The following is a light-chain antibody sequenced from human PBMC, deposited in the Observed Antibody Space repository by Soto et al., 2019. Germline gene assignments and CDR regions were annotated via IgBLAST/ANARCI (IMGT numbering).Light chain of an antibody. CDR3: SSYTSSSTLNYV. Sequence: QSALTQPASVFGSPGQSITFSCTGTSSDVGGYNFVSWYQQHPGKAPKLMIYEVSSRPSGVSNRFSGSKSGNTASLTISGLQPEDEADYYCSSYTSSSTLNYVFGTGTKLTVL. CDR2: EVS. CDR1: SSDVGGYNF. V-gene: IGLV2-14*03. J-gene: IGLJ1*01.